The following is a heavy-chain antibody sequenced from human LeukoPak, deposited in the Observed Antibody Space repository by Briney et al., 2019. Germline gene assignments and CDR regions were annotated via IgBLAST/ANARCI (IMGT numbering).Heavy chain of an antibody. Sequence: GRSLRLSCAASGFTFDDHVMHWVRQAPGKGLEWVSGISWNSGSIGYADSVKGRFTISRDNAKNSVYLQMNSLRAEDTALYYCATGRSGTYEKFEYWGQGTLVTVSS. J-gene: IGHJ4*02. V-gene: IGHV3-9*01. CDR1: GFTFDDHV. CDR2: ISWNSGSI. CDR3: ATGRSGTYEKFEY. D-gene: IGHD3-10*01.